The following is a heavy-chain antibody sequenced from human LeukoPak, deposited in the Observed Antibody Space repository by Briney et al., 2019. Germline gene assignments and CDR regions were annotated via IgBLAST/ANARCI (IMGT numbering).Heavy chain of an antibody. V-gene: IGHV4-4*07. J-gene: IGHJ6*03. Sequence: PSETLSLTCTVSGVSVSTYYWSWLRQPAGKGLEFIGRFFTSGTSGTTNYNPSLKSRVTMSLDTSKNQFSLKLISVTAADTAVYYCARDLGGYSDGSYYYYMDVWGKGTTVTVSS. CDR1: GVSVSTYY. CDR2: FFTSGTSGTT. CDR3: ARDLGGYSDGSYYYYMDV. D-gene: IGHD5-18*01.